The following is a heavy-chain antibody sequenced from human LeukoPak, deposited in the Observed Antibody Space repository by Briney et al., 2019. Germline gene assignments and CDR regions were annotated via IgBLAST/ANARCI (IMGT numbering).Heavy chain of an antibody. V-gene: IGHV4-59*08. CDR3: ARRLGYCSGSSCSYFDY. CDR2: IYYSGST. D-gene: IGHD2-15*01. J-gene: IGHJ4*02. Sequence: SETLSLTCTVSGGSISSYYWSWIRQPPGKGLEWIGYIYYSGSTNYNPSLKSRVTISVDTSKNQFSLKLSSVTAADTAVYYCARRLGYCSGSSCSYFDYWGQGTLVPVSS. CDR1: GGSISSYY.